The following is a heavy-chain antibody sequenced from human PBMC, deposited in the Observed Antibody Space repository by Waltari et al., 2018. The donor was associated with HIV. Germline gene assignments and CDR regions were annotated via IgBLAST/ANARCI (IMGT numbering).Heavy chain of an antibody. CDR3: ARGTGPLSPLDL. V-gene: IGHV3-33*01. CDR1: FNTYN. J-gene: IGHJ3*01. Sequence: FNTYNVHWVRQAPGKGLEWMAVVWFDENNKNYAESLKGRLAISRNNAKKTLYLQMNRLRVDDTAVYYCARGTGPLSPLDLWGQGTSVTVSS. CDR2: VWFDENNK.